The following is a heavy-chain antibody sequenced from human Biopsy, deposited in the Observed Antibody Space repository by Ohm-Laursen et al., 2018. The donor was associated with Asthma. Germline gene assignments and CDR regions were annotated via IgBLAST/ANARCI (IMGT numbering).Heavy chain of an antibody. D-gene: IGHD6-6*01. J-gene: IGHJ4*02. Sequence: SLRLSCAASGFILSNYDMHWVRQAPGKGLEWVAVLSYNGNSKYYADSVRGRFTISRDNSENTLYLQMNSLRVEDTAVYYCVRGDWYGSASNGYWGQGTLVTVSA. V-gene: IGHV3-30*03. CDR1: GFILSNYD. CDR2: LSYNGNSK. CDR3: VRGDWYGSASNGY.